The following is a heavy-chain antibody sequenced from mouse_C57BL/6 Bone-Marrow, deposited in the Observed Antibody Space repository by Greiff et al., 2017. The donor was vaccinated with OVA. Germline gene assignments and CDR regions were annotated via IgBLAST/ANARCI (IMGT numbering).Heavy chain of an antibody. Sequence: DVQLQESGGGLVKPGGSLKLSCAASGFTFSDYGMHWVRQAPEKGLEWVAYISSGSSTIYYADTVKGRFTISRDNAKNTLFLQMTSLRSEDTAMYYCARWEYFDYWGQGTTLTVSS. J-gene: IGHJ2*01. CDR3: ARWEYFDY. V-gene: IGHV5-17*01. D-gene: IGHD4-1*01. CDR2: ISSGSSTI. CDR1: GFTFSDYG.